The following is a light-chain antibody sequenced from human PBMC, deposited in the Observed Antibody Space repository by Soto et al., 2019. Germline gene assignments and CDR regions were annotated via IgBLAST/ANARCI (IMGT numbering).Light chain of an antibody. CDR3: QLYGDAPMYT. J-gene: IGKJ2*01. Sequence: EIVLTQSPGTLSLSPGERATLSCRASQSISSSSLAWYQQKRGQAPRLLIYGASRRATGIPATFSGSGSGTDFTLTIGRLVPEDFAVYYCQLYGDAPMYTFGLGTKLEIK. V-gene: IGKV3-20*01. CDR1: QSISSSS. CDR2: GAS.